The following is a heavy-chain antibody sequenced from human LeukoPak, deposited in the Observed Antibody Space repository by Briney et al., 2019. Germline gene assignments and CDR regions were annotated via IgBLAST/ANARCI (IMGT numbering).Heavy chain of an antibody. CDR3: ARSQWPPRFDY. CDR1: GGSISVYY. CDR2: IYYRGST. D-gene: IGHD6-19*01. V-gene: IGHV4-59*01. Sequence: PSETLSLTCTVSGGSISVYYWTCIRQPPGKGLEWIGFIYYRGSTNYNSSLKSRVTMSVDASMSQFSLQLRSVPAADTAVYYCARSQWPPRFDYWGQGILVTVSS. J-gene: IGHJ4*02.